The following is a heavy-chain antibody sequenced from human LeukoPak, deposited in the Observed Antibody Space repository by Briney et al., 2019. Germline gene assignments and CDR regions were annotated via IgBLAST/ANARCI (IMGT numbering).Heavy chain of an antibody. CDR2: IYPGDSDT. D-gene: IGHD3-22*01. CDR1: GYSFTSYW. CDR3: ARHVKYDSSGYFPRTFDP. Sequence: GESLKISCKGSGYSFTSYWIGWVRQMPGKGLEWMGIIYPGDSDTRYSPSFQGQVTISADKSISTAYLQWSSLKASDTAMYYCARHVKYDSSGYFPRTFDPWGQGTLVTVSS. V-gene: IGHV5-51*01. J-gene: IGHJ5*02.